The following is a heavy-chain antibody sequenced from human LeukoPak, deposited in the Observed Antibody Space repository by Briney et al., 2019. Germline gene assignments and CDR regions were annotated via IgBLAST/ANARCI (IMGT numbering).Heavy chain of an antibody. V-gene: IGHV1-2*02. D-gene: IGHD1-26*01. CDR3: ATTDIVGATHSYYYYGMDV. CDR2: INPNSGGT. CDR1: GYTFTGYY. J-gene: IGHJ6*02. Sequence: ASVKVSCKASGYTFTGYYMHWVRQAPGQGLEWMGWINPNSGGTNYAQKFQGRVTMTRDTSISTAYMELSRLRSDDTAVYYCATTDIVGATHSYYYYGMDVWGQGTTVTVSS.